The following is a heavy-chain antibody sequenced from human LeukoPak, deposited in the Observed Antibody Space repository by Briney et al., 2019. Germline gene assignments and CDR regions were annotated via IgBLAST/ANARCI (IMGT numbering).Heavy chain of an antibody. Sequence: GGSLRFSCAASGFTFSSYWMSWVRQAPGNGLEWAANIKQDGSEKYYVDSVKGRFTISRDNAKNSLYLQMNSLRAEDTAVYYCARDSGYEYYFDYWGQGTLVTVSS. V-gene: IGHV3-7*01. CDR2: IKQDGSEK. J-gene: IGHJ4*02. D-gene: IGHD5-12*01. CDR3: ARDSGYEYYFDY. CDR1: GFTFSSYW.